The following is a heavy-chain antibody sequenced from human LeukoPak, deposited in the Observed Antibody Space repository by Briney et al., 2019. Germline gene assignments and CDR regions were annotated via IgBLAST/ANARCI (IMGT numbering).Heavy chain of an antibody. J-gene: IGHJ4*02. D-gene: IGHD3-22*01. CDR2: IYTSGST. CDR3: ARGRYYYDSSGYYYDDYFDY. V-gene: IGHV4-61*02. CDR1: GGSISSGSYY. Sequence: SETLPLTCTVSGGSISSGSYYWSWIRQPAGKGLEWIGRIYTSGSTNYNPSLKSRVTISVDTSKNQFSLKLSSVTAADTAVYYCARGRYYYDSSGYYYDDYFDYWGQGTLVTVSS.